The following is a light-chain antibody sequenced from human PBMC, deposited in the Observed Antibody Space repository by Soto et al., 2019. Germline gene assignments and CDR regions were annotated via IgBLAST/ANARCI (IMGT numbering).Light chain of an antibody. CDR1: SGSIASNY. Sequence: NFMLTQPHSVSESPGKTLTISCTRSSGSIASNYVQWYHQRPGSAPTIVMYEDNQRPSGVPDRFSGSIDRSSNSASLTISGLKTEDEGDFYCQSYDSSNWVFGGGTKVTVL. V-gene: IGLV6-57*04. J-gene: IGLJ3*02. CDR3: QSYDSSNWV. CDR2: EDN.